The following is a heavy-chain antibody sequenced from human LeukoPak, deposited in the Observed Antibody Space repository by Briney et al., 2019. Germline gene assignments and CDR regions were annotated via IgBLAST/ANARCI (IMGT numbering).Heavy chain of an antibody. J-gene: IGHJ4*02. Sequence: GGSLRLSCAASGFTFSSYAMYWVRQAPGKGLEWVTNIWYDGSNKYYANSVKGRFTISRDNSKNTLYLQMNSLRAEDTAVYYCARGLFNYDNSGLNYWGQGTRVTVSS. CDR1: GFTFSSYA. CDR3: ARGLFNYDNSGLNY. CDR2: IWYDGSNK. V-gene: IGHV3-33*01. D-gene: IGHD3-22*01.